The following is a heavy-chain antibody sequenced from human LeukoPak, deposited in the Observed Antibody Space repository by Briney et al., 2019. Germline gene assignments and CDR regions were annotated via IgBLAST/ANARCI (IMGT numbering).Heavy chain of an antibody. D-gene: IGHD2-15*01. CDR2: IWYDGNNK. CDR3: ARQHCSGGDCYFFD. Sequence: GGSLRLSCAASGFTLSSYGMHWVRQAPGKGLEWVALIWYDGNNKYYADSVKGRFTISRDNSKNTLYLQLNSLRAEDTAVYYCARQHCSGGDCYFFDWGQGTLVTVSS. J-gene: IGHJ4*02. V-gene: IGHV3-33*01. CDR1: GFTLSSYG.